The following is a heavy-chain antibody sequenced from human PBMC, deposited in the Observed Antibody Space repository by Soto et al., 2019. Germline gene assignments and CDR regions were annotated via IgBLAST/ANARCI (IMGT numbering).Heavy chain of an antibody. V-gene: IGHV1-8*01. CDR2: MNPNSGNT. Sequence: ASVKVSCKASGYTFTSYDINWVRQATGQGLEWMGWMNPNSGNTGYAQKFQGRVTMTRNTSISTAYMELSSLRSEDTAVYYCARDEGLLWFGELYSYGMDVWGQGTTVTVSS. D-gene: IGHD3-10*01. CDR3: ARDEGLLWFGELYSYGMDV. CDR1: GYTFTSYD. J-gene: IGHJ6*02.